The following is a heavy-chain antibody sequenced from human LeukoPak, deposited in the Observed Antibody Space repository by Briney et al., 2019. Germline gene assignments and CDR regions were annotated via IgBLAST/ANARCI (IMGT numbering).Heavy chain of an antibody. Sequence: PSVKLSCTASGGTFSSYAISWVRQSAGHGLEWMGGIIPIFGTANYAQKFQGRVTITADESTSTAYMELSSLRSEDTAVYYCARVPYSSGWYYFDYWGQGTLVTVSS. CDR3: ARVPYSSGWYYFDY. V-gene: IGHV1-69*13. CDR2: IIPIFGTA. J-gene: IGHJ4*02. D-gene: IGHD6-19*01. CDR1: GGTFSSYA.